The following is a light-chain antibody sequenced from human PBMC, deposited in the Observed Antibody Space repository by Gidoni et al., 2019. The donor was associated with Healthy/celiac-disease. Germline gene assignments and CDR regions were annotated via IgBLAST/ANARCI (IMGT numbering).Light chain of an antibody. CDR1: QSVSSY. V-gene: IGKV3-11*01. CDR2: DAS. J-gene: IGKJ1*01. Sequence: ELVFTQSPATLSLSPGERATLSCRASQSVSSYLAWYQQKPGQAPRLLISDASNRATGIPARFSGSGSGTDFTLTISSLEPEDFAVYYCQQRSNWPPWTFGQGTKLEIK. CDR3: QQRSNWPPWT.